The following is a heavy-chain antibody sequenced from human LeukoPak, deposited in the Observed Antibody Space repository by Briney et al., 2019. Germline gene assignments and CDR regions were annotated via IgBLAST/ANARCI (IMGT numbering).Heavy chain of an antibody. D-gene: IGHD2-15*01. CDR3: TRSRFCSTGTCPPGY. J-gene: IGHJ4*02. CDR1: GFTFSDYS. V-gene: IGHV3-21*01. CDR2: ISTSSSFM. Sequence: PGGSLRLSCAASGFTFSDYSMNCVRQAPGKGLEWVSSISTSSSFMYYADSVKGRFTVSRDNAKNSLYLQMNSLRAEDTAVYYCTRSRFCSTGTCPPGYWGQGTLVTVSS.